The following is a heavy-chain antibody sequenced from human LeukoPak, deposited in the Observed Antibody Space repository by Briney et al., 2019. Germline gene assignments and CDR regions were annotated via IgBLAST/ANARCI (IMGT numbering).Heavy chain of an antibody. CDR1: AVTVSINY. D-gene: IGHD3-22*01. CDR3: ARTDSSGYYYDY. Sequence: GGSLRLSCAASAVTVSINYMSWGRQAPGNGLEWVSVSYSGGSTYYADSVKGRFTISRDNSKNTLYLQMNSLRAEDTAVYYCARTDSSGYYYDYWGQGTLVTVSS. CDR2: SYSGGST. V-gene: IGHV3-53*01. J-gene: IGHJ4*02.